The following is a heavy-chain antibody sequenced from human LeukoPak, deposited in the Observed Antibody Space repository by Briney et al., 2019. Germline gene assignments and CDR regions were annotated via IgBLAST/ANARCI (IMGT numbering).Heavy chain of an antibody. D-gene: IGHD6-13*01. V-gene: IGHV1-46*01. CDR2: INPSGGST. CDR1: GYTFTSYY. CDR3: ARDYGSAGIDY. Sequence: VASVKASCKASGYTFTSYYMHWVRQAPGQGLEWMGIINPSGGSTSYAQKFQGRVTMTRDTSTSTVYMELSSLRSEDTAVYYCARDYGSAGIDYWGQGTLVTVSS. J-gene: IGHJ4*02.